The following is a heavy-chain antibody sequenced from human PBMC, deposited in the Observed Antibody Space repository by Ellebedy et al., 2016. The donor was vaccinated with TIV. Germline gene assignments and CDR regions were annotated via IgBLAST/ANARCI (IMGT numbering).Heavy chain of an antibody. V-gene: IGHV3-13*01. CDR2: LGTAGDT. D-gene: IGHD1-1*01. CDR1: GFTFSSYD. J-gene: IGHJ4*02. CDR3: ARRNWNDGGAFDY. Sequence: GESLKISXAASGFTFSSYDMHRVRQVKGKGLEWVSALGTAGDTSYAASVRGRFTNSIENAKNSFYLQMNSLRAEDTAVYYCARRNWNDGGAFDYWGQGALVTVSS.